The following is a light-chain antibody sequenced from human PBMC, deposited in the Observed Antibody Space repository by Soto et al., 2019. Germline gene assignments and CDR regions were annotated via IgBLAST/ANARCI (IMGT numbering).Light chain of an antibody. CDR1: SSDIGIYKY. CDR2: EVS. J-gene: IGLJ1*01. V-gene: IGLV2-14*01. Sequence: QSVLTQPASVSGSPGQSIAISCTGSSSDIGIYKYVSWYQQHPGKVPKLIIYEVSNRPSGVSNRFSGSRSGTSASLAIVGLRSEDEAIYYCAAWDASLSACVFGNGTQVTVL. CDR3: AAWDASLSACV.